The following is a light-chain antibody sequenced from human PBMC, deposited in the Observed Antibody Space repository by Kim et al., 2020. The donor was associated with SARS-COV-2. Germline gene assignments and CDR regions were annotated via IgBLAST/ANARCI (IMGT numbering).Light chain of an antibody. J-gene: IGKJ4*01. V-gene: IGKV1D-16*01. CDR3: HQDDLYPRT. Sequence: DIQMTQSPSLVSASVGDTVTITCRASQSISSWLAWYQQKPEKAPKSLIYAASSLQSGVPSRFSGSGSGTHFTLTINSLQPEDFATYSCHQDDLYPRTFGEGTKVKIK. CDR2: AAS. CDR1: QSISSW.